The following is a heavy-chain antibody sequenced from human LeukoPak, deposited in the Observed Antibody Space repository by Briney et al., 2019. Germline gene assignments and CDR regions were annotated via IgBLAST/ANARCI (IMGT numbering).Heavy chain of an antibody. V-gene: IGHV3-30*18. D-gene: IGHD6-19*01. CDR3: AKEPHQWLAGHYFDY. J-gene: IGHJ4*02. CDR2: ISYDGSNK. CDR1: GFTFSTYG. Sequence: GGSLRLSCAASGFTFSTYGMCWVRQAPGKGLEWVAFISYDGSNKYYVDSVKGRFTISRDNSKNTLYLHMNSLGAEDTALYYCAKEPHQWLAGHYFDYWGRGSLVTVSS.